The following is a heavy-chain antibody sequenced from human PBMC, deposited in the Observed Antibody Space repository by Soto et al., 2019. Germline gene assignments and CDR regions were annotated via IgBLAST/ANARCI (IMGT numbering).Heavy chain of an antibody. CDR2: INDSGNI. V-gene: IGHV4-34*01. Sequence: VQLQQWGAGLLKPSETLSLTCAVYGGSYSGYQWSWIRQTPGKGLEWIGEINDSGNINYNQSLKSRVTILLDTPKKQISLKLSSVTAADSAVYYCARGLILWFGELSRRGGYYYYMDVWGKGTTVTVSS. CDR1: GGSYSGYQ. CDR3: ARGLILWFGELSRRGGYYYYMDV. J-gene: IGHJ6*03. D-gene: IGHD3-10*01.